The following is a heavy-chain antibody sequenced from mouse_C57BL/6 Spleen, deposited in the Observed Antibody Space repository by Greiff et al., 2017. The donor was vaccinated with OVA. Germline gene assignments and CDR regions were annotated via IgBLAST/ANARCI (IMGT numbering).Heavy chain of an antibody. D-gene: IGHD1-1*01. J-gene: IGHJ2*01. Sequence: EVQVVESGGGLVQPGGSLKLSCAASGFTFSDYYMYWVRQTPEKRLEWVAYISNGGGSTYYPDTVKGRFTISRDNAKNTLYLQMSRLKSEDTAMYYCARYYGSSACFDYWGQGTTLTVSS. CDR3: ARYYGSSACFDY. CDR1: GFTFSDYY. V-gene: IGHV5-12*01. CDR2: ISNGGGST.